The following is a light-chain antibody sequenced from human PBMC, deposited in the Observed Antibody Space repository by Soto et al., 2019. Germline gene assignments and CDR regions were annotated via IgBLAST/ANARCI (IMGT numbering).Light chain of an antibody. CDR2: DVS. V-gene: IGLV2-11*01. J-gene: IGLJ1*01. Sequence: HCVLTQPRSVSGSPGQSVTISCTGTSSDVGGYNYVSWYQQHPGKAPKLMIYDVSKRPSGVPDRFSGSKSGNTASLTISGLQAEDEADYYCCSYAGSYTYVFGTGTKVTV. CDR1: SSDVGGYNY. CDR3: CSYAGSYTYV.